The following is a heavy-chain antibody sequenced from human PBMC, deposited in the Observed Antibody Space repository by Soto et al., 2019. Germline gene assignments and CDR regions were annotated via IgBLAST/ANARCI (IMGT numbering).Heavy chain of an antibody. CDR3: AADYGDYVF. CDR2: IYYGGSA. J-gene: IGHJ4*02. V-gene: IGHV4-59*08. Sequence: SECLSLTCTVSGGSISTYYWNWIRQPPGKGLEWIGYIYYGGSANYNPSLKSRVTISVDTSKKQFSLKLSSVTAADTAVYYCAADYGDYVFWGQGTLVTVSS. D-gene: IGHD4-17*01. CDR1: GGSISTYY.